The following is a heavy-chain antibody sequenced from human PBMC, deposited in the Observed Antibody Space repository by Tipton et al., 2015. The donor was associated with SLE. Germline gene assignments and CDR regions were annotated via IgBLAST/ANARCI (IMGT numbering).Heavy chain of an antibody. J-gene: IGHJ6*02. V-gene: IGHV4-61*02. D-gene: IGHD5-18*01. CDR3: ARWIPLTGINV. Sequence: LRLSCTVSGDSFSSGSSSWNWVRQPAGKGLEWIGLIYNSGITNYNPSLQSRVTISVDKSKNQFSLKLSSVTVADTAVYYCARWIPLTGINVWGQGATVTVSS. CDR2: IYNSGIT. CDR1: GDSFSSGSSS.